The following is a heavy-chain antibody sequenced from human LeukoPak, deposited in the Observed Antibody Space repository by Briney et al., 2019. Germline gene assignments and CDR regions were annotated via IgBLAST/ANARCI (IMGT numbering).Heavy chain of an antibody. Sequence: PGGSLRLSCAASGFTFSSYAMSWVRQAPGKGLEWVSLINDSGGNTYYADSVKGRFTISRDNSKNTLFLQMSSLRAEDTAVYYCAKTSAGIRGGYFEYWGQGTLVTVSS. CDR2: INDSGGNT. V-gene: IGHV3-23*01. CDR3: AKTSAGIRGGYFEY. J-gene: IGHJ4*02. D-gene: IGHD3-10*01. CDR1: GFTFSSYA.